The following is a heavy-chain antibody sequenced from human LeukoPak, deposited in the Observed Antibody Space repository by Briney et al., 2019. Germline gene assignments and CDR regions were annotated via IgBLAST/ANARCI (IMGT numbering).Heavy chain of an antibody. CDR1: GFTFSSYA. D-gene: IGHD4-17*01. CDR2: ISGSGGST. J-gene: IGHJ4*02. V-gene: IGHV3-23*01. CDR3: AKDAPAWGTTVTFFDY. Sequence: GGSLRLSCAASGFTFSSYAMSWVRQAPGKGLEWVSAISGSGGSTYYADSVKGRFTISRDNSKNTLYLQMNSLRAEDTAVYYCAKDAPAWGTTVTFFDYWGQGTLVTVSS.